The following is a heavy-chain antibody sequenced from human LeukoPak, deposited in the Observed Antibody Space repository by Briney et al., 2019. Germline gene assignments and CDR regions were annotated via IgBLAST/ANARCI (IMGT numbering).Heavy chain of an antibody. CDR1: GGSISSYY. CDR2: IYYSGST. D-gene: IGHD1-26*01. V-gene: IGHV4-59*01. CDR3: ARDSDQNDAFDI. Sequence: SETLSLTCTVSGGSISSYYWSWIRQPPGNGLEWIGYIYYSGSTNYNPSLKSRVTISVDTSKNHFSLKLSSVTAADTAVYYCARDSDQNDAFDIWGQGTMVTVSS. J-gene: IGHJ3*02.